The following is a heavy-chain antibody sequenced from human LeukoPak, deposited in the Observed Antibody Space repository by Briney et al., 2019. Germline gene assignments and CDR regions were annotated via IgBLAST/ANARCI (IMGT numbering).Heavy chain of an antibody. CDR3: ARVKYGVPDY. CDR2: ITSDESST. D-gene: IGHD4-17*01. V-gene: IGHV3-74*01. J-gene: IGHJ4*02. CDR1: GFTFSSYW. Sequence: GGSLRLSCAASGFTFSSYWMHWVRQAPGKGLVWVSCITSDESSTSYADSVKGRFTISRDNAKNTLYLQMNSLRAEDTAVYYCARVKYGVPDYWGQGTLVTVSS.